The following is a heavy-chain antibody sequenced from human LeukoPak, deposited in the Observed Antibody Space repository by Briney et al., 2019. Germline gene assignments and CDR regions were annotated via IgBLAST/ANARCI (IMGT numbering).Heavy chain of an antibody. CDR3: ARYQQSGYESDY. D-gene: IGHD5-12*01. CDR1: GFTFSRHA. J-gene: IGHJ4*02. V-gene: IGHV3-74*01. CDR2: IGHDGSGA. Sequence: GGSLRLSCAASGFTFSRHAMHWVRQSPGEGLICVARIGHDGSGAGYADSVKGRFTISRDNAKSTLYLQMNSLRAEDTAVYYCARYQQSGYESDYWGQGTLVTVSS.